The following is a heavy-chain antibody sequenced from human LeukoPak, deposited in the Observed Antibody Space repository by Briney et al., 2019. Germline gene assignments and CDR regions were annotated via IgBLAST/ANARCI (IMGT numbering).Heavy chain of an antibody. J-gene: IGHJ6*03. CDR2: ISGSGGNT. CDR3: AKVRDGRSTGGTYYYYMDV. V-gene: IGHV3-23*01. CDR1: GFTFDDYA. D-gene: IGHD1-26*01. Sequence: GGSLRLSCAASGFTFDDYAMSWVRQAPGKGLEWVSGISGSGGNTYYADSVKGRFTISRDNSKNTLYLRMNSLRVEDTAVFYCAKVRDGRSTGGTYYYYMDVWGKGTTVTVSS.